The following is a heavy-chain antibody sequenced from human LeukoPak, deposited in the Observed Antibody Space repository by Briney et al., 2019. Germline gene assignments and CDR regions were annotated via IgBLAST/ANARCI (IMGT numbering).Heavy chain of an antibody. J-gene: IGHJ4*02. Sequence: GGSLRLSCAASGFTFSSYWTHWVRQAPGKGLVWVSRINSDGSSTSYADSVKGRFTISRDNAKNTLYLQMNSLRAEDTAVYYCASGYDFWSDFFDYWGQGTLVTVSS. CDR2: INSDGSST. D-gene: IGHD3-3*01. V-gene: IGHV3-74*01. CDR3: ASGYDFWSDFFDY. CDR1: GFTFSSYW.